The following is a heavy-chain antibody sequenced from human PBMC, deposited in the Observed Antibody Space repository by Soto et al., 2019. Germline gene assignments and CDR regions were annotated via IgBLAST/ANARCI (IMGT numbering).Heavy chain of an antibody. J-gene: IGHJ6*02. Sequence: PAGSLRLSCAASGFTFSSFGMHWVRQAPGKGLEWVAVMSFDGTSKYYADSMKGRFIISRDNSKNTLYLEMNSRRAEDTAVYYCAKDKGRSLTGGMDVWGQGTTVTVSS. V-gene: IGHV3-30*18. CDR3: AKDKGRSLTGGMDV. CDR2: MSFDGTSK. D-gene: IGHD3-9*01. CDR1: GFTFSSFG.